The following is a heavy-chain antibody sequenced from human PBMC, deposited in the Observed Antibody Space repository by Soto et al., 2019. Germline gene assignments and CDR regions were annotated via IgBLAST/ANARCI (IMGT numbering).Heavy chain of an antibody. J-gene: IGHJ6*02. CDR1: GYRFSSSW. CDR2: IYPGDSDT. CDR3: ATGRYRYSNSFKRRDGMDV. Sequence: EVQLVQSGAEVKKPGESLKISCKDSGYRFSSSWIAWVRQMSGKGLEWMGIIYPGDSDTRYSPSFQGQVTISADKSITTAYLQWSSLKASDTAMYYCATGRYRYSNSFKRRDGMDVWGQGTTVTVSS. V-gene: IGHV5-51*01. D-gene: IGHD3-9*01.